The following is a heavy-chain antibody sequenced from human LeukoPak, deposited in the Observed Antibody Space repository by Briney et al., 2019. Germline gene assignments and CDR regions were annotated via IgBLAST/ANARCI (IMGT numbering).Heavy chain of an antibody. CDR1: GGSISSYY. CDR3: ARDGDCSSTSCYTGGDAFDI. V-gene: IGHV4-59*12. CDR2: IYYSGST. J-gene: IGHJ3*02. Sequence: PSETLSLTCTVSGGSISSYYWSWIRQPPGKGLEWIGYIYYSGSTYYNPSLKSRVTISVDTSKNQFSLKLSSVTAADTAVYYCARDGDCSSTSCYTGGDAFDIWGQGTMVTVSS. D-gene: IGHD2-2*02.